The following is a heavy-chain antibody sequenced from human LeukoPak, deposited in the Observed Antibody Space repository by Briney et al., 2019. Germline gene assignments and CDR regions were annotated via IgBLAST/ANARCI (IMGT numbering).Heavy chain of an antibody. V-gene: IGHV4-34*01. CDR1: GGSLSGFY. CDR2: INQSGST. Sequence: SETLSLTCAVYGGSLSGFYWSWIRQSPGKGLEWIGEINQSGSTNYNPSLKSRVTISVDTSKNQFSLKLGSVTAADTAVYYCARHLKYYYGSGSYYNPGGAFDIWGQGTMVTVSS. J-gene: IGHJ3*02. D-gene: IGHD3-10*01. CDR3: ARHLKYYYGSGSYYNPGGAFDI.